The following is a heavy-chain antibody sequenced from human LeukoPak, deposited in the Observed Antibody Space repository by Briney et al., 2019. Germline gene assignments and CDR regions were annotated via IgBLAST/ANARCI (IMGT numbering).Heavy chain of an antibody. CDR3: AIAVGYHDTLDM. V-gene: IGHV1-2*02. CDR1: GYTFTDKY. J-gene: IGHJ3*02. Sequence: GASVKVSFKASGYTFTDKYIHWVRQAPGQGLEWIGWLNPNSGGTKYEQKFQGRFNLTRDTSISTAYIELSRLRSDDTAVDYCAIAVGYHDTLDMWCQGTMVTVSS. CDR2: LNPNSGGT. D-gene: IGHD1-26*01.